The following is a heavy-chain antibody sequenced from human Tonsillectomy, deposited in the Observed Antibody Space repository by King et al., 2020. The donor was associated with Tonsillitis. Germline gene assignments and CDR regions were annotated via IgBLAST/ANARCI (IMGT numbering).Heavy chain of an antibody. CDR1: GFTFSSYG. V-gene: IGHV3-30*05. CDR3: ARDQTSYDSSGYFSD. J-gene: IGHJ3*01. CDR2: ISYDGSDK. D-gene: IGHD3-22*01. Sequence: QLVQSGGGVVQPGRSLRLSCAASGFTFSSYGTHWVRQAPGKGLEWVAVISYDGSDKYYVDSVKGRFTISRDNPKNTLYLQLNSLRAEDTAVYYCARDQTSYDSSGYFSDWGQGTMVTVSS.